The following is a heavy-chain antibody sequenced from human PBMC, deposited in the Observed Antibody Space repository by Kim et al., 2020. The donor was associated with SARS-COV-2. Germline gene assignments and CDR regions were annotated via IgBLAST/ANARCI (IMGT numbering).Heavy chain of an antibody. CDR3: ARAIVSYHYAMDV. Sequence: GGSLRLSCAASGFTFSGYYMSWIRQAPGKGLEWVSYITNSGSARYYADSVKGRFTISRDNAQKSLYLQMNSLRAEDTAVYYCARAIVSYHYAMDVWGQGTTVTVSS. CDR1: GFTFSGYY. V-gene: IGHV3-11*01. J-gene: IGHJ6*02. CDR2: ITNSGSAR. D-gene: IGHD3-22*01.